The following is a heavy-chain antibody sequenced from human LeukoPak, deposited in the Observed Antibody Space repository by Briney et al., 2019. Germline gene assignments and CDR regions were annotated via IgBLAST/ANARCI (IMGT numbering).Heavy chain of an antibody. CDR3: ARDERMGIFGDAFDI. J-gene: IGHJ3*02. CDR2: ISSSSSYI. Sequence: PGGSLRLSCAASGFTFSSYSMNWVRQAPGKGLEWVSSISSSSSYIYYADSVKGRFTISRDNAKNSLYLQMNSLRAEDTAVYYCARDERMGIFGDAFDIWGQGTMVTVSS. CDR1: GFTFSSYS. D-gene: IGHD3-3*01. V-gene: IGHV3-21*01.